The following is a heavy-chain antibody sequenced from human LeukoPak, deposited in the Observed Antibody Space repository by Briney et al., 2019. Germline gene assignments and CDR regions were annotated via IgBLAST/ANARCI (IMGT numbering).Heavy chain of an antibody. CDR2: ISAFNGNT. V-gene: IGHV1-18*01. CDR3: ARGPVGATKGPGDY. J-gene: IGHJ4*02. D-gene: IGHD1-26*01. Sequence: WASVKVSCKASGYTFTSYGISWVRQAPGQGLEWMGWISAFNGNTNYAQKLQGRVTITADKSTSTAYMELSSLRSEDTAVYYCARGPVGATKGPGDYWGQGTLVTVSS. CDR1: GYTFTSYG.